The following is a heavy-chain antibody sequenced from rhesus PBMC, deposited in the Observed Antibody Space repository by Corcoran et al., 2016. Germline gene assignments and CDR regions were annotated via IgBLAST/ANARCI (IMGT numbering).Heavy chain of an antibody. Sequence: DVQLVESGGGLGEPGGSLRLSCVASGFTFSSYEMHWVRQAPGKGQEWVSVFSESGVAIYYADSVKGRFTISRDNAKNSLFLQMNGLRAEDTAVYYCTRSAAASFYGLDSWGQGVVVTVSS. CDR1: GFTFSSYE. D-gene: IGHD6-25*01. CDR2: FSESGVAI. J-gene: IGHJ6*01. V-gene: IGHV3-100*02. CDR3: TRSAAASFYGLDS.